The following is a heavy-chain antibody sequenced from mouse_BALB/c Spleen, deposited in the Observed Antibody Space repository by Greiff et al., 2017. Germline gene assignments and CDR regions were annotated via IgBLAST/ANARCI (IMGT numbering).Heavy chain of an antibody. CDR1: GFTFSDYY. J-gene: IGHJ3*01. CDR3: ARGIYYGNSAWFAY. Sequence: EVQQVESGGGLVKPGGSLKLSCAASGFTFSDYYMYWVRQTPEKRLEWVATISDGGSYTYYPDSVKGRFTISRDNAKNNLYLQMSSLKSEDTAMYYCARGIYYGNSAWFAYWGQGTLVTVSA. V-gene: IGHV5-4*02. CDR2: ISDGGSYT. D-gene: IGHD2-1*01.